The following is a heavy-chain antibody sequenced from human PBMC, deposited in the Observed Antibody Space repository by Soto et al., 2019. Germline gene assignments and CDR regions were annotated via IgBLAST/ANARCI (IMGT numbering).Heavy chain of an antibody. Sequence: QGQLLQSGAGVKKPGASVKVSCKTSGYSFTDYKLHWVRQAPGQGLEWMGWVDPNGGGSNSAQKFQGSVTMTWDTSITTAYLDLTRLTTNDTATYFCATWVDYGDFEGFDFWGQGTLVTVSS. D-gene: IGHD4-17*01. J-gene: IGHJ4*02. CDR3: ATWVDYGDFEGFDF. CDR1: GYSFTDYK. V-gene: IGHV1-2*04. CDR2: VDPNGGGS.